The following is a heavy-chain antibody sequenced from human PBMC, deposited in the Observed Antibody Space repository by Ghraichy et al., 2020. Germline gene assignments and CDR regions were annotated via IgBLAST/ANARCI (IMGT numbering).Heavy chain of an antibody. V-gene: IGHV3-48*02. Sequence: ETLSLTCAASGFTFSTSSMNWVRQVPGKGLEWVSYISGTSSVIYYADSVKGRFTISRDNAKNSLYLQMNSLRDEDTAVYYCARDVFPDGSTYRRGFDFWGQGTLVSVSS. D-gene: IGHD3-16*02. CDR3: ARDVFPDGSTYRRGFDF. J-gene: IGHJ4*02. CDR2: ISGTSSVI. CDR1: GFTFSTSS.